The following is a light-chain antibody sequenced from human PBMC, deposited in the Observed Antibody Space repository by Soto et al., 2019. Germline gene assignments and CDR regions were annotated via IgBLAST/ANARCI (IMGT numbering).Light chain of an antibody. CDR1: SSDVGDHNY. CDR2: AVS. J-gene: IGLJ2*01. V-gene: IGLV2-14*03. Sequence: QSALTQPASVSGSPGQSITISCTGISSDVGDHNYVSWYQQQPGKAPKLMIYAVSNRPSGVSNRFSGSKSGNTASLTISGLQAEDEADYYCSSYTTSSTVIFGGGTKLTVL. CDR3: SSYTTSSTVI.